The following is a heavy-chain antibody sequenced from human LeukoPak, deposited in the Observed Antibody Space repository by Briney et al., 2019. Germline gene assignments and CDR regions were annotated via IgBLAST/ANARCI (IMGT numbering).Heavy chain of an antibody. CDR3: AREGYYYDSSGYTRPFDY. V-gene: IGHV3-30-3*01. J-gene: IGHJ4*02. D-gene: IGHD3-22*01. CDR1: GFTFSSYA. Sequence: GSLRLSCAASGFTFSSYAMNWVRQAPGKGLEWVAVISYDESNKYYADSVKGRFTISRDNSKNTLYLQMNSLRAEDTAVYYCAREGYYYDSSGYTRPFDYWGQGTLVTVSS. CDR2: ISYDESNK.